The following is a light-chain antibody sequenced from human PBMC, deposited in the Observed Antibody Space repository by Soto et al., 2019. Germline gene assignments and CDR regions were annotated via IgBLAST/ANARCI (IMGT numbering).Light chain of an antibody. CDR1: QDISNY. CDR2: DAS. Sequence: DIQMPQSPSSLSASVGDRVTITCQASQDISNYLNWYQQKPGKAPKLLIYDASNLETGVTSRFSGSGSGTDFTFTISSLQPEDIATYYCQQYDNLPLTFGGGTKVEIK. J-gene: IGKJ4*01. CDR3: QQYDNLPLT. V-gene: IGKV1-33*01.